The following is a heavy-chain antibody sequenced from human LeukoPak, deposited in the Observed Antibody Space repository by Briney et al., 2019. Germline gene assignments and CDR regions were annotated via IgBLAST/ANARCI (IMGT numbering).Heavy chain of an antibody. D-gene: IGHD4-11*01. CDR3: AKEPRSYRTFDY. CDR1: GFTFSSYG. CDR2: IRYDGSNK. Sequence: PGGSLRLSCAASGFTFSSYGMYWVRQAPGKGLEWVAFIRYDGSNKYYADSVKGRFTISRDNSKNTLYLQMNSLRAEDTALYYCAKEPRSYRTFDYWGQGTLVTVSS. J-gene: IGHJ4*02. V-gene: IGHV3-30*02.